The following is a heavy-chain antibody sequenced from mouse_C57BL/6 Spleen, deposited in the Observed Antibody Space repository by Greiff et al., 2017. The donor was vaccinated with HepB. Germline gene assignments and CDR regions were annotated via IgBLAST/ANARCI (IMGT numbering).Heavy chain of an antibody. CDR3: ARGVRYYGAWFAY. J-gene: IGHJ3*01. CDR2: INPSNGGT. D-gene: IGHD2-1*01. CDR1: GYTFTSYW. Sequence: QVQLQQSGTELVKPGASVKLSCKASGYTFTSYWMHWVKQRPGQGLEWIGNINPSNGGTNYNEKFKSKATLTVDKSSSTAYMQLSSLTSEDSAVYYCARGVRYYGAWFAYWGQGTLVTVSA. V-gene: IGHV1-53*01.